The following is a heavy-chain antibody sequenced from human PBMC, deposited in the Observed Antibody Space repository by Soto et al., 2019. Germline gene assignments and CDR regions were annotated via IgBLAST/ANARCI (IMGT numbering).Heavy chain of an antibody. CDR3: ARNTAMAPYYFDY. CDR1: GGSISSGGYS. J-gene: IGHJ4*02. Sequence: TLPLTCAVSGGSISSGGYSWSWIRQPPGKGLEWIGYIYHSGSTYYNPSLKSRVTISVDRSKNQFSLKLSSVTAADTAVYYCARNTAMAPYYFDYWGQGTLVTVSS. D-gene: IGHD5-18*01. V-gene: IGHV4-30-2*01. CDR2: IYHSGST.